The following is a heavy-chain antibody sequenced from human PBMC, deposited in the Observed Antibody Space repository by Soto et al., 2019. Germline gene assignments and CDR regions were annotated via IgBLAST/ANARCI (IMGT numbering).Heavy chain of an antibody. J-gene: IGHJ3*02. CDR3: ARRAFGYCSGGSCRSDAFDI. D-gene: IGHD2-15*01. CDR2: IYPGDSDT. Sequence: PGESLKISCKGSGYSFTSYWIGWVRQMPGKGLEWMGIIYPGDSDTRCSPSFQGQVTISADKSISTAYLQWSSLKASDTAMYYCARRAFGYCSGGSCRSDAFDIWGQGTMVTVSS. CDR1: GYSFTSYW. V-gene: IGHV5-51*01.